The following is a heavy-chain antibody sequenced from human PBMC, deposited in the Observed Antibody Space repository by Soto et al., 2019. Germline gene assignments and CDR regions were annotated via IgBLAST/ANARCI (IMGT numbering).Heavy chain of an antibody. CDR2: INHSGST. CDR1: GGSFSSYY. Sequence: SETLSLTCAVSGGSFSSYYWNWIRQPPGKGLEWIGEINHSGSTNYNPSLKSRVTISVDTSKSRLSLNLTSVTAADTAVYYCARDGVVVVAASPPWFHLWGQGTLVTVSS. J-gene: IGHJ5*02. V-gene: IGHV4-34*01. D-gene: IGHD2-15*01. CDR3: ARDGVVVVAASPPWFHL.